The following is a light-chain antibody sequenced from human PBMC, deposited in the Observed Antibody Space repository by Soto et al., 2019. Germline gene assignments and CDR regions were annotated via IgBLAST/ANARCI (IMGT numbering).Light chain of an antibody. Sequence: QSALTQPASVSGSPGQSITISCTGTSSDVGGYNYVSWYQQHPGKAPKLMIYAVSDRPSGVSNRFSGSKSGNTASLTISGLQADDEADYYCSSYTTSSTWVFGGGTKLTVL. J-gene: IGLJ3*02. CDR1: SSDVGGYNY. V-gene: IGLV2-14*01. CDR3: SSYTTSSTWV. CDR2: AVS.